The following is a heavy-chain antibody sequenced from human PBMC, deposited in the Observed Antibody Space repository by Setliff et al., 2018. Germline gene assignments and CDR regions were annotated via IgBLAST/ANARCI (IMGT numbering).Heavy chain of an antibody. CDR2: IKQDGSEK. Sequence: PGGSLRLSCAASGFTFSRYWMSWVRQAPGKGLEWVANIKQDGSEKYYVDSVKGGFTISRDNAKNSLYLQMNSLRAEDTAVYYCARDHVYGSQYYYYYYGMDVWGQGTTVTVSS. D-gene: IGHD3-10*01. CDR1: GFTFSRYW. V-gene: IGHV3-7*01. J-gene: IGHJ6*02. CDR3: ARDHVYGSQYYYYYYGMDV.